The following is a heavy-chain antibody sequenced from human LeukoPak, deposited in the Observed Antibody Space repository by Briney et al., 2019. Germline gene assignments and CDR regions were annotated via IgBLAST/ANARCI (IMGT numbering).Heavy chain of an antibody. CDR3: AKDQYSSGLDAFDI. CDR1: GFTFSSYA. J-gene: IGHJ3*02. D-gene: IGHD6-19*01. CDR2: ISGSGGST. V-gene: IGHV3-23*01. Sequence: RPGGSLRLSCAASGFTFSSYAMSWVRQAPGKGLEWASAISGSGGSTYYADSVKGRFTISRDNSKNTLYLQMNSLGAEDTAVYYCAKDQYSSGLDAFDIWGQGTMVTVSS.